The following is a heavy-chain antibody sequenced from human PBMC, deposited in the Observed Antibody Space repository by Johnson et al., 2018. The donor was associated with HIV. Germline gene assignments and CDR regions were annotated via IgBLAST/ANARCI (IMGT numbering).Heavy chain of an antibody. J-gene: IGHJ3*02. V-gene: IGHV3-7*02. CDR1: GFTFSSYW. CDR2: IKQDGSEK. D-gene: IGHD2-15*01. Sequence: VQLVESGGGLIQPGGSLRLSCAASGFTFSSYWMSWVRQAPGKGLEWVANIKQDGSEKYYVDSVKGRFTISRDNAKNSLYLQMNSLRAGDTALYYCARAVCRGGRCYAHDAFDIWGQGTMVTVSS. CDR3: ARAVCRGGRCYAHDAFDI.